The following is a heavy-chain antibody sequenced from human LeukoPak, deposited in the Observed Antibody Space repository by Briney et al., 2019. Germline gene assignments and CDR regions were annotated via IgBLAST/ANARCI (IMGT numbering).Heavy chain of an antibody. CDR2: IYYTGAV. CDR1: DASISTAGYY. Sequence: PSQTLSLTCSFSDASISTAGYYWTWIRQPPGEGLEWVGYIYYTGAVDYNPSLKSRLTISLDTSKNQFSLKLSSVTAADTAVYYCARGLGSRYYFNSWGQGTLVTVSS. J-gene: IGHJ4*02. D-gene: IGHD3-10*01. V-gene: IGHV4-31*03. CDR3: ARGLGSRYYFNS.